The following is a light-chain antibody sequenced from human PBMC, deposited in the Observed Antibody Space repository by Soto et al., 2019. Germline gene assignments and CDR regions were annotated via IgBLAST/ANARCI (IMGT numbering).Light chain of an antibody. Sequence: EIVLTQSPGTLSLSPGERATLSCRASQSVSSSYLAWYQQKPGQAPRLLIYGASIGATGIPDRFSGSGSGTDFTLTISRLEPEDFAVYYCQQYGSSPQTFGQGTKVEIK. J-gene: IGKJ1*01. CDR3: QQYGSSPQT. V-gene: IGKV3-20*01. CDR2: GAS. CDR1: QSVSSSY.